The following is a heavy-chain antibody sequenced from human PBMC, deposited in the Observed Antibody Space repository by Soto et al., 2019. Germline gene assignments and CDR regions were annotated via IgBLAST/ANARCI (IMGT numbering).Heavy chain of an antibody. CDR2: ISGSGDNT. V-gene: IGHV3-23*01. D-gene: IGHD3-10*01. Sequence: LRLSCAASGFMFSSYAMSWVRQAPGKGLEWVSVISGSGDNTYYADSVKGRFTISRDSSKDTLYLQMNSLRADDTAVYYCAKTFFSGSGSYRGWFDPWGQGTQVTVSS. CDR3: AKTFFSGSGSYRGWFDP. J-gene: IGHJ5*02. CDR1: GFMFSSYA.